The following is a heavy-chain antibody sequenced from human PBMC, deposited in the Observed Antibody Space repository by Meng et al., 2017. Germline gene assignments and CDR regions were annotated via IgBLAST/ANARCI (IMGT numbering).Heavy chain of an antibody. Sequence: ASVKVSCKASGYTFTSYYMHWVRQAPGQGLEWMGIINPSGGSTSYAQKFQGRVTMTRDTSTSTVYMELSSLRSEDTAVYYCARDLSSSWYWVDAFDIWGQGTMVTVSS. CDR3: ARDLSSSWYWVDAFDI. D-gene: IGHD6-13*01. V-gene: IGHV1-46*01. CDR1: GYTFTSYY. J-gene: IGHJ3*02. CDR2: INPSGGST.